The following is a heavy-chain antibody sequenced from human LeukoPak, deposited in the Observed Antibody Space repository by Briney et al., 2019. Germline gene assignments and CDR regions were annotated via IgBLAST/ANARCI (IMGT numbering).Heavy chain of an antibody. Sequence: ASVKVSCKASGYTFIDYYIHWVRQAPGQGLECLGWINPKGGGTRYAQRFQDRVTMTRDASISTAYMELSSLGSDDTAVYYCVRVTGVGWGDTFDIWGQGTLVTVSS. CDR3: VRVTGVGWGDTFDI. J-gene: IGHJ3*02. D-gene: IGHD3-10*01. CDR1: GYTFIDYY. CDR2: INPKGGGT. V-gene: IGHV1-2*02.